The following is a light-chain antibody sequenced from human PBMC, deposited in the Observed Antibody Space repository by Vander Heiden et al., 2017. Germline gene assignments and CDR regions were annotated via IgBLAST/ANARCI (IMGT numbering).Light chain of an antibody. Sequence: QSVLPQPPSVSAAPGQKVTISCSGSSSTIGNNYVSWYQQPPGTAPKLLIYDKNKRPSGIPDRFAGSKSGTSATLGITGLQTGDEADYYCGTWDSSLSARRVVFGGGTKLTVL. CDR2: DKN. CDR3: GTWDSSLSARRVV. CDR1: SSTIGNNY. V-gene: IGLV1-51*01. J-gene: IGLJ2*01.